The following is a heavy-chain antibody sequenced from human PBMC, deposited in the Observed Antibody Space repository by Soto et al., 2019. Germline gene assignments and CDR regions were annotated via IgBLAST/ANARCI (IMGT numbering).Heavy chain of an antibody. CDR1: GFTFRSYW. D-gene: IGHD3-3*01. CDR2: IKQDGSEK. CDR3: ARDSIYGTRSRYCDAFDI. Sequence: EVQLVESGGGLVQPGTSLRLSCVASGFTFRSYWMTWVRQAPGKGLEGVANIKQDGSEKFYVDSVKGRFTISRDNAKNRLFLQMNSLRADDTAVIYCARDSIYGTRSRYCDAFDIWGQGTMVIVSS. V-gene: IGHV3-7*01. J-gene: IGHJ3*02.